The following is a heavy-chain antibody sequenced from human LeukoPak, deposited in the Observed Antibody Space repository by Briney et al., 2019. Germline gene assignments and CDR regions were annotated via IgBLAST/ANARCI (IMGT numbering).Heavy chain of an antibody. V-gene: IGHV4-39*07. CDR2: IYYSGGT. CDR1: GGSISSSSYY. CDR3: ARVAAGIGFFQH. J-gene: IGHJ1*01. D-gene: IGHD6-13*01. Sequence: PSETLSLTCTVSGGSISSSSYYWGWIRQPPGKGLEWIGSIYYSGGTYYNPSLKSRVTISVDTSKNQLSLKLSSVTAADTAVYYCARVAAGIGFFQHWGQGTLVTVSS.